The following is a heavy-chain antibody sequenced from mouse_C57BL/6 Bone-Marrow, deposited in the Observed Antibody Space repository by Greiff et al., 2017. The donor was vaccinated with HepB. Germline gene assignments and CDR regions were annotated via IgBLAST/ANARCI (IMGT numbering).Heavy chain of an antibody. V-gene: IGHV1-81*01. D-gene: IGHD1-1*01. Sequence: VQLQQSGAELARPGASVKLSCKASGYTFTSYGISWVKQRTGQGLEWIGEIYPRSGNTYYNEKFKGKATLTADKSSSTAYMELRSLTSEDSAVYFCARVAPYYYGSSSYAMDYWGQGTSVTVSS. CDR1: GYTFTSYG. CDR2: IYPRSGNT. CDR3: ARVAPYYYGSSSYAMDY. J-gene: IGHJ4*01.